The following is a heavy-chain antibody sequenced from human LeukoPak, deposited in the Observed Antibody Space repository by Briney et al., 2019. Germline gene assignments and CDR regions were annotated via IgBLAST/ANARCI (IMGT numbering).Heavy chain of an antibody. D-gene: IGHD6-13*01. V-gene: IGHV3-30*18. Sequence: GGSLRLSCAASGFTFSSYGMHWVRQAPGKGLEWVAVISYDGSNKYYADSVKGRFTISRDNSKNTLYLQMNSLRAEDTAVYYCAKVAPRRIAAAGTSYYYYYYMDVWGKGTTVTVSS. CDR3: AKVAPRRIAAAGTSYYYYYYMDV. J-gene: IGHJ6*03. CDR2: ISYDGSNK. CDR1: GFTFSSYG.